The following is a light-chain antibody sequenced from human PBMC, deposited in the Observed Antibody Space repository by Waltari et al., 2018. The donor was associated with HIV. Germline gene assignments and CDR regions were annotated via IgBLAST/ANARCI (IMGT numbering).Light chain of an antibody. J-gene: IGLJ3*02. CDR1: NIGRQT. CDR3: ASWDDRLSAIV. V-gene: IGLV3-9*01. CDR2: RDN. Sequence: SYDLTQPLSVSVALGQTATITCGGNNIGRQTVCWYQQRPGQAPVLIIYRDNTRPSGIPERFSGSNSGNTATLSIRRAKAGDEADYYCASWDDRLSAIVFGGGTKLTVL.